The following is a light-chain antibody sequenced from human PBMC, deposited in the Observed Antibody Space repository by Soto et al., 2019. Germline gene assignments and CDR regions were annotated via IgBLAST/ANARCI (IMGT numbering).Light chain of an antibody. J-gene: IGLJ3*02. CDR3: QTWGSGIRV. V-gene: IGLV4-69*01. CDR1: SGHSSYA. CDR2: LNIDGSN. Sequence: QSVLTQSPSASASLGASVKLTCTLSSGHSSYAIAWHQQQPEKGPRYLMKLNIDGSNIKGDGIPDRFSGSSSGAERYLTISSLQSEDEADYYCQTWGSGIRVFGGGTTLTVL.